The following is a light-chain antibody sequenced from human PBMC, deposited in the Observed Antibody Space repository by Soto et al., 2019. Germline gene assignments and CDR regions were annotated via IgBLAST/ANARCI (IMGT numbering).Light chain of an antibody. CDR3: QQYVSSPWA. CDR2: DAS. CDR1: QSVSSY. J-gene: IGKJ1*01. Sequence: ESVFTQSPATLSLSPRERATLSCRASQSVSSYLAWYQQKPGQAPRLLIYDASNRATGIPARFSGSGSGTDFTLTISSLEPEDFAVYYCQQYVSSPWAFGQGTKVDIK. V-gene: IGKV3-11*01.